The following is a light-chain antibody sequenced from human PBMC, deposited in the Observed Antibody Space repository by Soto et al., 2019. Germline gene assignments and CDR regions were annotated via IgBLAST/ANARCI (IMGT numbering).Light chain of an antibody. CDR3: QQYDAYPWT. V-gene: IGKV1-5*03. CDR2: KAS. J-gene: IGKJ2*02. CDR1: QSVGSW. Sequence: DIQMTQSPSTLSASVGDRVTITCRASQSVGSWLAWYQQKPGKAPKYLIYKASILESGVPSRFSGSGSGTEFSLTISSLQPDEFATYYCQQYDAYPWTFGQGTKL.